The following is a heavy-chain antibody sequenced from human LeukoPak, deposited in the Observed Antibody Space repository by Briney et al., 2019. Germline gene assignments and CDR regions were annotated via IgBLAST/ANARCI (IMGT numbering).Heavy chain of an antibody. Sequence: SETLSLTCTVSGGSISSGGYYWSWIRQPPGKGLEWIGYIYHSGSTYYNPSLKSRVTISVDRSKNQFSLKLSAVTAADTAVYYCARDTGSSSREPWFDPWGQGTRVTVSS. CDR2: IYHSGST. CDR3: ARDTGSSSREPWFDP. J-gene: IGHJ5*02. V-gene: IGHV4-30-2*01. CDR1: GGSISSGGYY. D-gene: IGHD6-6*01.